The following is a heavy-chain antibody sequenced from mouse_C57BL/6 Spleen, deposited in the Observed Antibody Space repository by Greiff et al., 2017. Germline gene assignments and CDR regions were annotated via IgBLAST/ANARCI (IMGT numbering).Heavy chain of an antibody. D-gene: IGHD2-5*01. J-gene: IGHJ4*01. CDR1: GYSITSGYY. Sequence: EVKVEESGPGLVKPSQSLSLTCSVTGYSITSGYYWNWIRQFPGNKLEWMGYISYDGSNNYNPSLKNRISITRDTSKNQFFLKLNSVTTEDTATYYCARDSNEDYAMDYRGQGTSVTVSS. V-gene: IGHV3-6*01. CDR3: ARDSNEDYAMDY. CDR2: ISYDGSN.